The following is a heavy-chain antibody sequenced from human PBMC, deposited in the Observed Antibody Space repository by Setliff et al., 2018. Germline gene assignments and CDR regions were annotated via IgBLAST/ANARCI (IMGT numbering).Heavy chain of an antibody. CDR2: ISGSGCST. D-gene: IGHD3-10*01. Sequence: GGSLSLSCAASGFTFSSYAMSWVRQAPGKGLEWVSAISGSGCSTYYADSVKGRFSISRDNSKNTLYLQMNSLRAEDTAVYSCAKNGFGVVALGVNNWFDPWGEGTLVTVSS. V-gene: IGHV3-23*01. J-gene: IGHJ5*02. CDR1: GFTFSSYA. CDR3: AKNGFGVVALGVNNWFDP.